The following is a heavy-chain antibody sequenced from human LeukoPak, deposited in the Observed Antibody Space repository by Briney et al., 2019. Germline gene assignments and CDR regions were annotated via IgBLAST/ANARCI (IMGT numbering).Heavy chain of an antibody. CDR2: IIPIFGTA. J-gene: IGHJ4*02. CDR3: ATTPRVQFEGDY. D-gene: IGHD3-10*01. V-gene: IGHV1-69*05. Sequence: ASVKVSCKASGGTFSSYAISWVRQAPGQGLEWMGGIIPIFGTANYAQKFQGRVTITTDESTSTAYMELSSLRSEDTAVYYCATTPRVQFEGDYWGQGTLVTVSS. CDR1: GGTFSSYA.